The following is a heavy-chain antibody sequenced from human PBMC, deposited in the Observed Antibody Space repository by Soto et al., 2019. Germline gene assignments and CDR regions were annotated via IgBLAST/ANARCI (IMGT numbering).Heavy chain of an antibody. Sequence: SLRLSCAASGFTFSSYIMNWVRQAPGKGMEWVSSISSSNSYMYYADSVKGRFTISRDNAKNSLYLQMNSLTAEDTAVYYCARDRGYSYGHYYFDYWGQGTLVTVSS. D-gene: IGHD5-18*01. V-gene: IGHV3-21*01. CDR3: ARDRGYSYGHYYFDY. CDR2: ISSSNSYM. CDR1: GFTFSSYI. J-gene: IGHJ4*02.